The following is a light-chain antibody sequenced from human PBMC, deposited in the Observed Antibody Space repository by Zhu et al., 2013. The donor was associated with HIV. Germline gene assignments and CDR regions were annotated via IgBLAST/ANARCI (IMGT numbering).Light chain of an antibody. J-gene: IGKJ4*01. V-gene: IGKV3-20*01. Sequence: EVVLTQSPVTLSLSPGERLTLSCRASQTIGNSLVWYQQKPGQAPRLLIYDAFKRATGIPARFSGSGSGTDFTLTISRLEPEDFAVYYCQQYGSSPLTFGGGTKVEIK. CDR1: QTIGNS. CDR3: QQYGSSPLT. CDR2: DAF.